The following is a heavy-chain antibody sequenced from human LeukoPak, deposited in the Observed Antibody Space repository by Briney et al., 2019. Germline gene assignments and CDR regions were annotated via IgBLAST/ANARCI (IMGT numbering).Heavy chain of an antibody. J-gene: IGHJ3*02. CDR2: IRYDGNNK. CDR1: TFTFSSFA. Sequence: AGGSLRLSCAASTFTFSSFAMSWVRQAQGKGREWVAFIRYDGNNKDYADSVKGRFTISRDNSKNTLDLQMNSLRVEDTAVYYCAKGYGDLVAFNIWGEGTMVTVSS. V-gene: IGHV3-30*02. D-gene: IGHD4/OR15-4a*01. CDR3: AKGYGDLVAFNI.